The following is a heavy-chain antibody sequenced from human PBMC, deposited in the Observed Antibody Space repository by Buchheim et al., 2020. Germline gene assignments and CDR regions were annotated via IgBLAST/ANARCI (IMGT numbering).Heavy chain of an antibody. CDR1: AFSFSTFA. V-gene: IGHV3-30*04. CDR3: ARPHQPDSGYYAFDS. CDR2: ISYDGSNV. Sequence: QVQLVESGGGVVQPGTSLRLSCAASAFSFSTFAMHWVRQAPGKGLEWVAVISYDGSNVYYADSVTGRFTISRDNSEGPLFLQMNSLRIEDTAVCFCARPHQPDSGYYAFDSWGQGTL. D-gene: IGHD5-12*01. J-gene: IGHJ4*02.